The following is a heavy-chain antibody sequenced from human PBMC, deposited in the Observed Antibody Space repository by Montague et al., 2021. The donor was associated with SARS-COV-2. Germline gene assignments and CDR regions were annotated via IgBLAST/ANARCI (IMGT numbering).Heavy chain of an antibody. CDR3: ARDRRGMAMAGRAYYYYYMDV. J-gene: IGHJ6*03. CDR2: ISTSGSS. V-gene: IGHV4-61*09. Sequence: TLSLTCSVSGASISSANDYWTWIRQPAGEGLEWIGHISTSGSSSYNPSLKSRVTIILDTSKQQFSLELTSVTAADTAVYYCARDRRGMAMAGRAYYYYYMDVWGKGTTVTVSS. CDR1: GASISSANDY. D-gene: IGHD6-19*01.